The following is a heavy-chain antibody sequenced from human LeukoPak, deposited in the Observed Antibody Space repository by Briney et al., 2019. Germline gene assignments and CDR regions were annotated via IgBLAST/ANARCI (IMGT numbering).Heavy chain of an antibody. CDR2: IIPIFGTG. V-gene: IGHV1-69*05. CDR3: ARSRDGYNFNFDY. D-gene: IGHD5-24*01. J-gene: IGHJ4*02. CDR1: GGTFSSYA. Sequence: ASVKVSCKASGGTFSSYAISWVRQAPAQGLEWMGGIIPIFGTGKYAQKFQGRVTITTDESTSTAYMELSSLRSEDTAVYYCARSRDGYNFNFDYWGQGTLVTVSS.